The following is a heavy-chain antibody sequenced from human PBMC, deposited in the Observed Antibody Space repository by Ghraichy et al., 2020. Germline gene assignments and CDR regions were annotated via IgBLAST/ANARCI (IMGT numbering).Heavy chain of an antibody. CDR2: IYYSGST. J-gene: IGHJ4*02. CDR3: ACLGYSSSSGYFDY. Sequence: SETLSLTCTVSGGSISSSSYYWGWIRQPPGKGLEWIGSIYYSGSTYYNPSLKSRVTISVDTSKNQFSLKLSSVTAADTAVYYCACLGYSSSSGYFDYWGQGTLVTVSS. CDR1: GGSISSSSYY. V-gene: IGHV4-39*01. D-gene: IGHD6-6*01.